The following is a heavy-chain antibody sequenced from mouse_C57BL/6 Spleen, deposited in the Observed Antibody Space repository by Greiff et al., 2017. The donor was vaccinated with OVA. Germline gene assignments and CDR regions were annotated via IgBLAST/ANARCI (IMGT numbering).Heavy chain of an antibody. CDR3: ARRQGYAMDY. Sequence: QVQLQQSGAELVKPGASVKISCKASGYAFSSYWMNWVKQRPGKGLEWIGQIYPGDGDTNYNGKCKGKATLTADKSSSHAYMQLRSLTSEDSAVYFCARRQGYAMDYWGQGTSVTVSS. V-gene: IGHV1-80*01. D-gene: IGHD6-1*01. CDR2: IYPGDGDT. CDR1: GYAFSSYW. J-gene: IGHJ4*01.